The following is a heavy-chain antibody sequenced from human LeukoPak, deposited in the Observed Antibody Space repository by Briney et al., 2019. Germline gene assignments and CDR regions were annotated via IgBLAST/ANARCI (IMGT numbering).Heavy chain of an antibody. Sequence: GGSLRLSCAASGFTFSSYAMSWVRQAPGKGLEWVSAISGSGGSTYYADSVKGRFTISRDNSKNTMYLQMNSLRAEDTAVYYCAKGGGLWFGELFDYWGQGTLVTVSS. D-gene: IGHD3-10*01. CDR1: GFTFSSYA. CDR3: AKGGGLWFGELFDY. V-gene: IGHV3-23*01. CDR2: ISGSGGST. J-gene: IGHJ4*02.